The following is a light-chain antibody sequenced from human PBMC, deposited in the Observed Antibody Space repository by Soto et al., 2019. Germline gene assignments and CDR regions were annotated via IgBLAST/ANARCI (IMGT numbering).Light chain of an antibody. J-gene: IGLJ2*01. V-gene: IGLV2-14*01. CDR3: SSYTSNNTVV. Sequence: QPASVSGSPGQSITISCTGTSSDVGGYNHVSWYQQHPGKAPKFMIYEVSNRPSGVSNRFSGSKSGNTASLTISGLQAEDEADYYCSSYTSNNTVVFGGGTKLTVL. CDR2: EVS. CDR1: SSDVGGYNH.